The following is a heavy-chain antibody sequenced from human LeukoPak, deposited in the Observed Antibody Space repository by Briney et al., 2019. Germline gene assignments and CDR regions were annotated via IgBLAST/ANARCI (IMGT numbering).Heavy chain of an antibody. CDR1: GYTFPDYY. V-gene: IGHV1-2*02. J-gene: IGHJ4*02. CDR3: ARSFQRAWDY. CDR2: ITPNSGAT. Sequence: ASVKVSCKASGYTFPDYYTHWVRQAPGQGLEWMGWITPNSGATNYAQKFQGRVTMTRDTSISTAYMELSRLRSDDTAVYYCARSFQRAWDYWGQGTLVTVSS.